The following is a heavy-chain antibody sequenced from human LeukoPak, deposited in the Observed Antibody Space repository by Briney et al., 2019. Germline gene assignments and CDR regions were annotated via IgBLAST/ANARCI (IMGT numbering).Heavy chain of an antibody. D-gene: IGHD2-2*01. V-gene: IGHV4-39*07. CDR1: GGSISSSSYY. CDR3: VRVVPAALNWFDP. J-gene: IGHJ5*02. CDR2: IFYSGST. Sequence: SETLSLTCTVSGGSISSSSYYWGWIRQPPGRGLEWIGSIFYSGSTYYNPSLKSRVTISVDTSKNQLSLKLSSVTAADTAMYYCVRVVPAALNWFDPWGQGALVTVSS.